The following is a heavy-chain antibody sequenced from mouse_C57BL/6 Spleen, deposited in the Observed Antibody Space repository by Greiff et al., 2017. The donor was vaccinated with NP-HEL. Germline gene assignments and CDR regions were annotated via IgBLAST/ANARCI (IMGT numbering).Heavy chain of an antibody. CDR3: VRDYYSLDGFAY. V-gene: IGHV10-3*01. J-gene: IGHJ3*01. Sequence: EVKLMESGGGLVQPKGSLKLSCAASGFTFNTYAMHWVRQAPGKGLEWVARIRSKSSNYATYYADSVKDRFTISRDDSQSMLYLQMNNLKTEDTAMYYCVRDYYSLDGFAYWGQGTLVTVSA. D-gene: IGHD2-12*01. CDR2: IRSKSSNYAT. CDR1: GFTFNTYA.